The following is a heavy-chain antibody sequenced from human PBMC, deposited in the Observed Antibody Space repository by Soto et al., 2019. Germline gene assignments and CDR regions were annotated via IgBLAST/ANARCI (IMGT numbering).Heavy chain of an antibody. D-gene: IGHD3-22*01. CDR1: GGSINSGDYY. V-gene: IGHV4-30-4*01. Sequence: QVRLQESGPGLVKPSQTLSLTCTVSGGSINSGDYYWGWIRQPPGRGLEWIGYIYYSGGTYYNPSLKSRLTISVDTSKNQFSLKLTSVTAADTAVYYCARLDYYHRQFDYWGQGTLVTVSS. J-gene: IGHJ4*02. CDR3: ARLDYYHRQFDY. CDR2: IYYSGGT.